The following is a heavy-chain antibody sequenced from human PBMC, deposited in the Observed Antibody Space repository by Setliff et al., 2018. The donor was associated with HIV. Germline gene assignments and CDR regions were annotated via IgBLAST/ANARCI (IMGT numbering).Heavy chain of an antibody. CDR1: AYSFTDYF. CDR2: ISPNNGDT. D-gene: IGHD5-18*01. Sequence: ASVKVSCKASAYSFTDYFIHWVRQAPGQGLEWLGWISPNNGDTTIPQRFQGRVTMTSDTSASTAYMELSSLRSEDTAVYYCARDGGDTAMVSYYYYYYMDVWGKGTVVTVSS. CDR3: ARDGGDTAMVSYYYYYYMDV. J-gene: IGHJ6*03. V-gene: IGHV1-2*02.